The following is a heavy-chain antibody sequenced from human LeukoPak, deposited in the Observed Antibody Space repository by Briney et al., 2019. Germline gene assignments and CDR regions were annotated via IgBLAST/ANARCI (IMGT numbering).Heavy chain of an antibody. CDR3: ARRYCSSTSCYAFDY. Sequence: QPGGSLRLSCAASGFTFSSYWMHWVRQAPGKGLVWVSRFNSDGSSTSYADSVKGRFTIARDNVKNMLYLQMNSLRAEDTAVYYCARRYCSSTSCYAFDYWGQGTLVTVSS. CDR1: GFTFSSYW. CDR2: FNSDGSST. D-gene: IGHD2-2*01. V-gene: IGHV3-74*01. J-gene: IGHJ4*02.